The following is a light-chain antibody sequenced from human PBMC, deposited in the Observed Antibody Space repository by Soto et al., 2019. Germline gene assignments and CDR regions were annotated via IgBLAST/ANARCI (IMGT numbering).Light chain of an antibody. Sequence: QSALTQHASVSGSPGQSITISCTGTSSDVGGYNYVSWYQQHPGKAPKLMIYEVSNRPSGVSNRFSGSKSGNTASLTISGLQAEDEADYYCSSYTSSSTLVVFGTGTKVTVL. J-gene: IGLJ1*01. CDR2: EVS. CDR3: SSYTSSSTLVV. V-gene: IGLV2-14*01. CDR1: SSDVGGYNY.